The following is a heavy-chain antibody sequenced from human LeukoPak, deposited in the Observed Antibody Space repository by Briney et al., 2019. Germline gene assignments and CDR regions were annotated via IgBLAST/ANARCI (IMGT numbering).Heavy chain of an antibody. CDR2: FDPEDGET. CDR1: GHTLTELS. J-gene: IGHJ4*02. CDR3: ATPGYDSSGYYSYGTFDY. D-gene: IGHD3-22*01. Sequence: AASVKVSCKVSGHTLTELSMHWVRQAPGKGLEWMGGFDPEDGETIYAQKFQGRVTMTEDTSTDTAYMELSSLRSEDTAVYYCATPGYDSSGYYSYGTFDYWGQGTLVTVSS. V-gene: IGHV1-24*01.